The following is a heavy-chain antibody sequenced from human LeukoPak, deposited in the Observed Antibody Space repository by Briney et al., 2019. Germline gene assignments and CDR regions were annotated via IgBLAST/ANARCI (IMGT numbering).Heavy chain of an antibody. CDR3: AAGRDDYYYYYMDV. D-gene: IGHD5-24*01. Sequence: ASETLSLTCTVSGGSISSSSYYWSWIRQPPGKGLEWIGYIYYSGSTNYNPSLKSRVTISVDTSKNQFSLKLSSVTAADTAVYYCAAGRDDYYYYYMDVWGKGTTVTVSS. CDR2: IYYSGST. V-gene: IGHV4-61*01. CDR1: GGSISSSSYY. J-gene: IGHJ6*03.